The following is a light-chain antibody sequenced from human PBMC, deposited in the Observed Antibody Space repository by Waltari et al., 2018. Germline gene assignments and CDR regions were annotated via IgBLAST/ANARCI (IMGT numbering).Light chain of an antibody. Sequence: QSVLTQPPSASGTPGQRVTISCSGSTTNIGSNSVHWYQQLPGAAPKLLIYRNDQRPSGVPDRSSGSKTGTSASLAISGLRSEDEADYYCAAWDDSLRGFIMFGGGTKLTVL. J-gene: IGLJ3*02. V-gene: IGLV1-47*01. CDR3: AAWDDSLRGFIM. CDR2: RND. CDR1: TTNIGSNS.